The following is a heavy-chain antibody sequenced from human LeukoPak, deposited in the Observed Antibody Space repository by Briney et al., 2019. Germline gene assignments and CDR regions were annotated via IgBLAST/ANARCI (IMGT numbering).Heavy chain of an antibody. CDR3: ARRRSYYGSGSYRGRKYNWFDP. V-gene: IGHV4-59*12. Sequence: PSETLSLTCTVSGGSISSYYWSWIRQPPGKGLEWIGYIYYSGSTNYNPSLKSRVTISVDTSKNQFSLKLSSVTAADTAVYYCARRRSYYGSGSYRGRKYNWFDPWGQGTLVTVSS. D-gene: IGHD3-10*01. J-gene: IGHJ5*02. CDR1: GGSISSYY. CDR2: IYYSGST.